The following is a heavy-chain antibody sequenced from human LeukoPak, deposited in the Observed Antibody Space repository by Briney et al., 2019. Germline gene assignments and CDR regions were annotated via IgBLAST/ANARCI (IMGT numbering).Heavy chain of an antibody. Sequence: EPGGSLRLSCAASGVTFSTYWMSWVRQAPGKGLEWVANIKQDGSEKYYVDSVKGRFTISRDNAKNSLYLQMSGLRAEDTAVYYCARGPSNRDWYFDLWGRGTLVTVSS. D-gene: IGHD1-14*01. CDR1: GVTFSTYW. CDR2: IKQDGSEK. J-gene: IGHJ2*01. V-gene: IGHV3-7*01. CDR3: ARGPSNRDWYFDL.